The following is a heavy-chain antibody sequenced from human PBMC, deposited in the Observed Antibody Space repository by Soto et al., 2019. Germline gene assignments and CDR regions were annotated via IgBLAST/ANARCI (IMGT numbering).Heavy chain of an antibody. Sequence: PGGSLRLSCAASGFTFSTYSMNWVRQAPGKGLEWVSYISSSSSTIYYADSVKGRFTISRDNAKNSLYLQMNSLRAEDTALYYCAKDIGYDSSGCLDYWGQGTLVTVSS. CDR2: ISSSSSTI. V-gene: IGHV3-48*04. CDR1: GFTFSTYS. CDR3: AKDIGYDSSGCLDY. J-gene: IGHJ4*02. D-gene: IGHD3-22*01.